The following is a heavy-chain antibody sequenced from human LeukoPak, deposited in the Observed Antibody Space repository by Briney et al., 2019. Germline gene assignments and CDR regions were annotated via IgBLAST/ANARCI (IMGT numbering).Heavy chain of an antibody. J-gene: IGHJ4*02. CDR3: AMRGNTWYDC. CDR2: IYSGGST. D-gene: IGHD6-13*01. V-gene: IGHV3-53*01. CDR1: GFAVSSNY. Sequence: GGSLRLSCAASGFAVSSNYMSWVRQAPGKGLEWVSVIYSGGSTYYADSVKGRFTISRDNSKNTVDLQMNSLRVEDTAVYYCAMRGNTWYDCWGQGTLVTVSS.